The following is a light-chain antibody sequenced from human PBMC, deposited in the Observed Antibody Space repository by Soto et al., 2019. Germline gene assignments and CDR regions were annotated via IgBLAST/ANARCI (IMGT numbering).Light chain of an antibody. Sequence: EVVMTQSPATLSVSPGERATLSCRASQGVTTNMAWYQQKPGQAPRLLIYGAPTRATGIPARFSGSGSGTDFTLTISSLQSEDFAVYFCHQRAGWPPTFGGGTKVDIK. J-gene: IGKJ4*01. CDR1: QGVTTN. CDR2: GAP. V-gene: IGKV3-15*01. CDR3: HQRAGWPPT.